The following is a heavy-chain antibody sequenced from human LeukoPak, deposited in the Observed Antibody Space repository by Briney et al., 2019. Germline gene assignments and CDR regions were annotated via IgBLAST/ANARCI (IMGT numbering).Heavy chain of an antibody. CDR3: ARSEITFGGVIVSFDY. CDR1: GFTFSVYW. D-gene: IGHD3-16*02. CDR2: IKQDGSEK. Sequence: GGSLRLSCAASGFTFSVYWMSWVRQAPGKGLEWVANIKQDGSEKYYVDSVKGRFTISRDNAKNSLYLQMNSLRAEDTAVYYCARSEITFGGVIVSFDYWGQGTLVTVSS. V-gene: IGHV3-7*03. J-gene: IGHJ4*02.